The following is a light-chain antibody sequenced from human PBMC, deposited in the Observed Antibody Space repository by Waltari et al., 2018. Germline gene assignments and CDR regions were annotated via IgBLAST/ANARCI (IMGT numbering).Light chain of an antibody. J-gene: IGLJ2*01. Sequence: QSALTQPASVSGSPGQSTTISCTGTSSDVGAYTYVSWYQQHPGKAPNLMIFDVSNRRSGVSNRFSGSKSGNTASLTISGLQAEDEADYYCSSYISSSTLELFGGGTSLTVL. V-gene: IGLV2-14*03. CDR2: DVS. CDR3: SSYISSSTLEL. CDR1: SSDVGAYTY.